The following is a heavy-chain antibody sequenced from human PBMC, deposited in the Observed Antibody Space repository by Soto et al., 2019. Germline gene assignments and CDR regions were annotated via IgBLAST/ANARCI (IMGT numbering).Heavy chain of an antibody. CDR2: ISYDGSNK. V-gene: IGHV3-30*18. Sequence: GGSLRLSCAASGFTFSSYGMHWVRQAPGKGLEWVAVISYDGSNKYYADSVKGRFTISRDNSKNTLYLQMNSLRAEDTAVYYCAKASGSFATWYYGMDVWGQGTTVTVSS. D-gene: IGHD3-10*01. CDR1: GFTFSSYG. CDR3: AKASGSFATWYYGMDV. J-gene: IGHJ6*02.